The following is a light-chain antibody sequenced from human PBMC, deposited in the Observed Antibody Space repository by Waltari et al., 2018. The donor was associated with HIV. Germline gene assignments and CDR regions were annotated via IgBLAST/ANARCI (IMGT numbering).Light chain of an antibody. V-gene: IGLV2-14*03. CDR2: DVS. Sequence: QSTLTQPASVSGSPGQSVTISCTGISSDIDVYKYFSWYQQHPGKAPKLLIYDVSNRPSGVSHRFAGSKSADTASLTISGLQAEHEADYYCSSYTTTSTLYVFGTGTKVTV. CDR1: SSDIDVYKY. CDR3: SSYTTTSTLYV. J-gene: IGLJ1*01.